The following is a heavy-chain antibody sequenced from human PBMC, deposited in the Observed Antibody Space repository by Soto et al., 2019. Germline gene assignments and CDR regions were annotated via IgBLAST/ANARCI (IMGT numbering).Heavy chain of an antibody. Sequence: QVRLVESGGGVVQPGRSLRLSCTASGFSFSSYAMYWFRQPPGKGLEWVAVISHDGINKHYADSVKGRVTVSRDNSNHSRDLQLNSLRGEDTAMYYCARDMYSSDYFVKWFEPWGQGTLVTVSS. D-gene: IGHD6-19*01. CDR1: GFSFSSYA. CDR3: ARDMYSSDYFVKWFEP. J-gene: IGHJ5*02. CDR2: ISHDGINK. V-gene: IGHV3-30-3*01.